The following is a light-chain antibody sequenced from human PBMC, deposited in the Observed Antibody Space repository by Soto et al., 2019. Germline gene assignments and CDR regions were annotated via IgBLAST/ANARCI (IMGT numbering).Light chain of an antibody. Sequence: EIVMTQSPATLSVSPGERVTLSCRASQSLTRNLAWYQHKPGQSPRLLIYDASTRATGIPARFSGSGSGTDFTLTISRLEPEDFAVYYCQQYGSSPSTFGQGTRLEIK. V-gene: IGKV3-15*01. CDR2: DAS. J-gene: IGKJ5*01. CDR3: QQYGSSPST. CDR1: QSLTRN.